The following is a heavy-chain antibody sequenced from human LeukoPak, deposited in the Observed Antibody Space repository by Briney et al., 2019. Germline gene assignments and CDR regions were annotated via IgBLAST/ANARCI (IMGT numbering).Heavy chain of an antibody. Sequence: ASVKVSCKASGGTFSSYAISWVRQAPGQGLEWMGGIIPIFGTANYAQKFQGRVTITTDESTSTAYMELSSLRSEDTAVYYCANSRGYYFDYWGQGTLVTVSS. J-gene: IGHJ4*02. V-gene: IGHV1-69*05. CDR1: GGTFSSYA. CDR2: IIPIFGTA. CDR3: ANSRGYYFDY.